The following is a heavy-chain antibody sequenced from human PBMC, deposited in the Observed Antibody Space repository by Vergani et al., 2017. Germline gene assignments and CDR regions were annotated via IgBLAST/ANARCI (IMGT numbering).Heavy chain of an antibody. D-gene: IGHD2-2*02. CDR2: INPSGGST. CDR3: ARGCGSTSCYKGGEGWFDP. J-gene: IGHJ5*02. Sequence: QVQLVQSGAEVKKPGASVKVSCQASGYTFTSYYIHWVRQAPGQGLEWMGIINPSGGSTNYAQKFQGRVTMTRDTSTSTVFMELSSLRSEDTAVYYCARGCGSTSCYKGGEGWFDPWGQGTLVTVSS. CDR1: GYTFTSYY. V-gene: IGHV1-46*01.